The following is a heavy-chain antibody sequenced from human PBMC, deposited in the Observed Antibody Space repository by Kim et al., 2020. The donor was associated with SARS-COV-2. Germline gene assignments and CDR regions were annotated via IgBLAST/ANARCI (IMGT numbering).Heavy chain of an antibody. CDR3: ARDRRAGVDY. CDR1: GGSVSSGSYY. Sequence: SETLSLTCTVSGGSVSSGSYYWSWIRQPPGKGLEWIGYIYYSGSTNYNPSLKSRVTISVDTSKNQFSLKLSSVTAADTAVYYCARDRRAGVDYWGQGTLVTVSS. J-gene: IGHJ4*02. D-gene: IGHD4-17*01. CDR2: IYYSGST. V-gene: IGHV4-61*01.